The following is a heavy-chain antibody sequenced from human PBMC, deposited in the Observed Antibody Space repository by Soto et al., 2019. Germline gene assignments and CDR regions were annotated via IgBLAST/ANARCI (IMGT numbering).Heavy chain of an antibody. J-gene: IGHJ5*02. D-gene: IGHD3-22*01. CDR1: RGSVSRDY. CDR2: VYNSGST. V-gene: IGHV4-59*02. Sequence: QVQLQESGPGLVKPSETLSLTCTVSRGSVSRDYWGWIRQPPGKGLEWIANVYNSGSTNYNPSLASRVTISVDTSKNQFSLKLKSVTAADTAVDYCARGREDCHDGSGPRWVWFDLWGQGTLVTVSS. CDR3: ARGREDCHDGSGPRWVWFDL.